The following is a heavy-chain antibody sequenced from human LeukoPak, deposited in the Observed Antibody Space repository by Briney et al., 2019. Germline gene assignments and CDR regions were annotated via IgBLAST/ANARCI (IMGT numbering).Heavy chain of an antibody. CDR1: GGSISSYY. CDR3: VAAGTNYYYYYMDV. J-gene: IGHJ6*03. CDR2: IYYSGST. D-gene: IGHD6-13*01. V-gene: IGHV4-59*01. Sequence: PSETLSLTCTVPGGSISSYYWSWIRQPPGKGLEWIGYIYYSGSTNYNPSLKSRVTISVDTSKNQFSLKLSSVTAADTAVYYCVAAGTNYYYYYMDVWGKGTTVTVSS.